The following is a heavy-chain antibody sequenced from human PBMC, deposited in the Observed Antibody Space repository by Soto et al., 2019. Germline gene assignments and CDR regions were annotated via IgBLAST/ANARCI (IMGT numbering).Heavy chain of an antibody. Sequence: QVQLVESGGGVVQPGRSLRLSCAASGFTFSSHAMHWVRQAPGKGLEWVAVISYDGSNKYYADSVKGRFTISRDNSKNTLYMQMNSLRAEDTAVYYCARGSYYDSSGQDYWGQGTLVTVSS. CDR2: ISYDGSNK. D-gene: IGHD3-22*01. J-gene: IGHJ4*02. V-gene: IGHV3-30-3*01. CDR1: GFTFSSHA. CDR3: ARGSYYDSSGQDY.